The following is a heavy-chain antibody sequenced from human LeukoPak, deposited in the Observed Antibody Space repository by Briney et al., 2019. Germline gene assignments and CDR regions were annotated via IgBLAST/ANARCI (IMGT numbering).Heavy chain of an antibody. V-gene: IGHV4-59*08. CDR2: IYYSGST. D-gene: IGHD3-22*01. CDR3: ARLGYYDSSGYYEDTFAFDI. J-gene: IGHJ3*02. Sequence: PSETLSLTCTVSGGSISSYYWSWIRQPPGKGLEWLGYIYYSGSTNYNPSLKSRVTISVDTSKNQFSLKQSSVTAADTAVYYCARLGYYDSSGYYEDTFAFDIWGQGTMVTVSS. CDR1: GGSISSYY.